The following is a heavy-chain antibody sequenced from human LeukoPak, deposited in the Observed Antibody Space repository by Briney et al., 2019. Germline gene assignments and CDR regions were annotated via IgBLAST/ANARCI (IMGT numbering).Heavy chain of an antibody. CDR1: GFTFDDYG. CDR3: AKDRHVAAAGWYYFDY. CDR2: INWNGGST. V-gene: IGHV3-20*04. D-gene: IGHD6-13*01. J-gene: IGHJ4*02. Sequence: PGGSLRLSCAASGFTFDDYGLSWVRQAPGKGLEWVSGINWNGGSTGYADSVKGRFTISRDNAKNTLYLQMNSLRAEDTAVYYCAKDRHVAAAGWYYFDYWGQGTLVTVSS.